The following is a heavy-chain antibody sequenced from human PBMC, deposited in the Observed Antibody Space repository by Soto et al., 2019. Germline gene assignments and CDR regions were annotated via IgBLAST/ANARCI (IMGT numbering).Heavy chain of an antibody. Sequence: GASVKVSCKASGGTFSSYAISWVRQAPGQGLEWMGGIIPIFGTANYAQKFQGRVTITADKSTSTAYMELSSLRSEDTAVYYCARDSSYGGNSYGMDVWGQGTTVTVSS. CDR1: GGTFSSYA. D-gene: IGHD4-17*01. CDR3: ARDSSYGGNSYGMDV. CDR2: IIPIFGTA. V-gene: IGHV1-69*06. J-gene: IGHJ6*02.